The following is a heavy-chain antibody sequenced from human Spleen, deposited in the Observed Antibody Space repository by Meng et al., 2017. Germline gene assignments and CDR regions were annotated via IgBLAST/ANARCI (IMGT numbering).Heavy chain of an antibody. V-gene: IGHV5-51*01. CDR2: IYPLDSDT. J-gene: IGHJ4*02. Sequence: GGSLRLSCEASGNSFTNYWIAWVRQMPGKGLEWMGNIYPLDSDTRYSPSFQGQVTISADKSIDTAYMQWSSLKASDTAMYYCAAHGTHTNVYYHGSFDYWGQGTLVTVSS. D-gene: IGHD3-22*01. CDR1: GNSFTNYW. CDR3: AAHGTHTNVYYHGSFDY.